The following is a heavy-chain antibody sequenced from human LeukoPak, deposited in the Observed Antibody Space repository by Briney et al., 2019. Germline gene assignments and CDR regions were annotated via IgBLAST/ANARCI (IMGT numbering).Heavy chain of an antibody. V-gene: IGHV3-7*01. CDR1: GFSFSSYW. CDR2: IKQDESER. CDR3: ARLSAYYYGSFFYYYMDV. Sequence: GGSLRLSCEGSGFSFSSYWMTWVRQSPGKGPEWVANIKQDESERYTVDSVKGRFTISRDNAKNSVYLNMNSLRAEDTALYYCARLSAYYYGSFFYYYMDVWGKGTTVTVSS. D-gene: IGHD3-10*01. J-gene: IGHJ6*03.